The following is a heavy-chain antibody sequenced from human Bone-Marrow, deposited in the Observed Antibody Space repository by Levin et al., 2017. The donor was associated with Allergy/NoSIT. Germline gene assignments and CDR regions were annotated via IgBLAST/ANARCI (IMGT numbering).Heavy chain of an antibody. CDR3: ARDITGTTTGGWFDP. CDR1: GGSISSYY. V-gene: IGHV4-59*01. CDR2: IYYSGST. J-gene: IGHJ5*02. Sequence: PSETLSLTCTVSGGSISSYYWSWIRQPPGKGLEWIGYIYYSGSTNYNPSLKSRVTISVDTSKNQFSLKLSSVTAADTAVYYCARDITGTTTGGWFDPWGQGTLVTVSS. D-gene: IGHD1-7*01.